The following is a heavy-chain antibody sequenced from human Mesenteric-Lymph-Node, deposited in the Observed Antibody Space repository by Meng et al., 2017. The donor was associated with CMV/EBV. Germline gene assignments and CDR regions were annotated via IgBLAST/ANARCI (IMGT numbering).Heavy chain of an antibody. D-gene: IGHD4-23*01. CDR3: ARDTYGGNSAYYYGMGV. Sequence: GGSLRLSCAASGFTFSSYWMSWVRQAPGKGLEWVANIKQDGSEKYYVDSVKGRFTISRDNAKNSLYLQMNSLRAEDTAVYYCARDTYGGNSAYYYGMGVWGHGTTVTVSS. CDR1: GFTFSSYW. CDR2: IKQDGSEK. V-gene: IGHV3-7*03. J-gene: IGHJ6*02.